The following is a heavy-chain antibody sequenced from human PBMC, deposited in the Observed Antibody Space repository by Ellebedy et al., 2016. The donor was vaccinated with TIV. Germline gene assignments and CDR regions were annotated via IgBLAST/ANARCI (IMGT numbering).Heavy chain of an antibody. CDR1: GYTFTGYY. J-gene: IGHJ4*02. D-gene: IGHD3-10*01. CDR3: ARVRGVIVFDY. CDR2: INPDSGGT. Sequence: ASVKVSCKASGYTFTGYYLHWVRQAPGQGPEWMGWINPDSGGTNYAQKFQGRVTMTRDTSISTAYMELSRLRSDDTAVYYCARVRGVIVFDYWGQGTVVTVSS. V-gene: IGHV1-2*02.